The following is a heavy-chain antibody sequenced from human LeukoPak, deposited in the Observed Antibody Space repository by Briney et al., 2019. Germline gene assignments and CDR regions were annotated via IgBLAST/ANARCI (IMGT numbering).Heavy chain of an antibody. J-gene: IGHJ4*02. CDR1: GYTFTGYY. D-gene: IGHD2-2*01. CDR2: INPNSGGT. Sequence: GAPVKVSCKASGYTFTGYYMHWVRQAPGQGLEWMGWINPNSGGTNYAQKFQGRVTMTRDTSISTAYMELSRLRSDDTAVYYCARKPAADYYFDYWGQGTLVTVSS. CDR3: ARKPAADYYFDY. V-gene: IGHV1-2*02.